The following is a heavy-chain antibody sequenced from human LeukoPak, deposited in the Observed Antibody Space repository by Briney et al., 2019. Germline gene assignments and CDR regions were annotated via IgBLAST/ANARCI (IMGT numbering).Heavy chain of an antibody. CDR3: AKDFYSGSTFDY. J-gene: IGHJ4*02. Sequence: PGGSLRLSCAASGFTFSSYGMLWVRQAPGKGLEWVAFIRYDGSNKYYADSVKGRFTISRDNSKNTLYLQMNSLRAEDTAVYYCAKDFYSGSTFDYWGQGTLVTVSS. V-gene: IGHV3-30*02. CDR2: IRYDGSNK. D-gene: IGHD1-26*01. CDR1: GFTFSSYG.